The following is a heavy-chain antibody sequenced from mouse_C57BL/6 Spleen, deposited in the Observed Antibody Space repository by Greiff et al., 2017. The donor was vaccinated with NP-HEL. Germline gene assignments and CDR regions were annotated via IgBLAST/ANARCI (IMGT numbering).Heavy chain of an antibody. CDR2: ISDGGSYT. CDR3: ARDEGMITRRGYYFGG. V-gene: IGHV5-4*01. D-gene: IGHD2-4*01. Sequence: DVMLVESGGGLVKPGGSPKLSCAASGFTFSSYAMSWVRQTPEKRLEWVATISDGGSYTYYPDTVMGRFTISSDNAKNNLYLQMSHLKSEDTAMYYCARDEGMITRRGYYFGGWGKGTTLSV. CDR1: GFTFSSYA. J-gene: IGHJ2*01.